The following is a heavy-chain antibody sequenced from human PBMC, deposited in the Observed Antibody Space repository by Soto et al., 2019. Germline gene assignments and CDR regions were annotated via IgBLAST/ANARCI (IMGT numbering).Heavy chain of an antibody. CDR2: INAGNGNT. CDR3: ASDHTRELDLGELLFPLYYYYGMDV. CDR1: GYTFTSYA. D-gene: IGHD3-16*02. J-gene: IGHJ6*02. Sequence: QVQLVQSGAEVKKPGASVKFSCKASGYTFTSYAMHWVRQAPGQRLEWMGWINAGNGNTKYSQKLQGRVTITSDTYGSTAYMELSSLRSEDTAVYYCASDHTRELDLGELLFPLYYYYGMDVWGQGTTVTVSS. V-gene: IGHV1-3*01.